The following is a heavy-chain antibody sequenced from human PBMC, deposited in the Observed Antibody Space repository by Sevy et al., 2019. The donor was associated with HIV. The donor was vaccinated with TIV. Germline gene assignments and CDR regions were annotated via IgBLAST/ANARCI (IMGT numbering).Heavy chain of an antibody. CDR2: ISYSGRT. V-gene: IGHV4-31*03. CDR3: ARANAYLASDAFDI. D-gene: IGHD1-26*01. CDR1: GGSISSLNYY. Sequence: SQTLSLTCTVSGGSISSLNYYWSWIRQHPGKGLEWIGYISYSGRTYYNPSLKSRVTISVDTSKNQFSLKLSSVTAADTAVYYCARANAYLASDAFDIWVQVTLVTVSS. J-gene: IGHJ3*02.